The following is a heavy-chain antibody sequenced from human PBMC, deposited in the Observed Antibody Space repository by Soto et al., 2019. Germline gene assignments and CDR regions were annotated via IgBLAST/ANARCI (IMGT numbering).Heavy chain of an antibody. Sequence: EVQLVESGGGLVQPGGSLRLSCAASGFTFSSYSMTWVRQAPGKGLEWVSYITSGSSTIYYADSVKGRFTISRDNAKNSLYLQMDSLRVDDTAVYYCARARSTWYADYWGQGTLVTVSS. CDR3: ARARSTWYADY. V-gene: IGHV3-48*01. CDR1: GFTFSSYS. CDR2: ITSGSSTI. J-gene: IGHJ4*02. D-gene: IGHD6-13*01.